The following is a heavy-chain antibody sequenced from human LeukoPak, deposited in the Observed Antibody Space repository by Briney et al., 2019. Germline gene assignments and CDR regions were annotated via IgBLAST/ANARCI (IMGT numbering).Heavy chain of an antibody. J-gene: IGHJ4*02. CDR3: ARSRYYDSSGYYQY. CDR2: INHSGST. Sequence: SETLSLTCAVYGGSFSGYYWSWIRQPPGKGLEWIGEINHSGSTNYNPPLKSRVTISVDTSKNQFSLKLSSVTAADTAVYYCARSRYYDSSGYYQYWGQGTLVTVSS. V-gene: IGHV4-34*01. D-gene: IGHD3-22*01. CDR1: GGSFSGYY.